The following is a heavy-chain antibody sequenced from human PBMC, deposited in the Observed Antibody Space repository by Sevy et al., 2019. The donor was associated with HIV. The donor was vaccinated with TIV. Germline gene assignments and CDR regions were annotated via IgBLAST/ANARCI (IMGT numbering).Heavy chain of an antibody. CDR2: ISRSSSTI. D-gene: IGHD3-22*01. V-gene: IGHV3-48*02. CDR3: ARERKMYDSSGYYFHFDY. J-gene: IGHJ4*02. Sequence: GGSLRLSCAASGFTFSSYSMNWVRQAPGKGLEWVSYISRSSSTIYYADSVKGRFTISRDNAKNSLYLQMNSLRDEDMAVHYCARERKMYDSSGYYFHFDYWGQGTLVTVSS. CDR1: GFTFSSYS.